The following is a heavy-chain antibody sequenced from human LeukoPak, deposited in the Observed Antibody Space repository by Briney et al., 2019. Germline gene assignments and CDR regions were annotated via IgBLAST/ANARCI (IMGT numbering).Heavy chain of an antibody. J-gene: IGHJ4*02. V-gene: IGHV1-2*02. CDR3: ARVVVTAILFDY. CDR1: GYTFTGYY. D-gene: IGHD2-21*02. CDR2: INPNSGGT. Sequence: ASVKVSCKASGYTFTGYYMHWVRQAPGQGLEWMGWINPNSGGTNYAQKFQGRVTMTRDTSISTAYMELSRLRSDDTAVYYCARVVVTAILFDYWGQGTLVTVSS.